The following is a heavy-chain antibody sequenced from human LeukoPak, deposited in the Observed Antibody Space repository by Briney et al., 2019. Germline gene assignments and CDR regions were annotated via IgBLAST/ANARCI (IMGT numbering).Heavy chain of an antibody. D-gene: IGHD3-3*01. V-gene: IGHV3-30*18. J-gene: IGHJ4*02. CDR2: ISYDGSNK. CDR1: GFTFSSYG. CDR3: AKGLHYDFWSGYYDY. Sequence: PGRSLRLSCAASGFTFSSYGMHWVRQAPGKGLEWVAVISYDGSNKYYADSVKGRFTISRDNSKNTLYLQMNSLRAEDTAVYYCAKGLHYDFWSGYYDYWGQGTLVTVSS.